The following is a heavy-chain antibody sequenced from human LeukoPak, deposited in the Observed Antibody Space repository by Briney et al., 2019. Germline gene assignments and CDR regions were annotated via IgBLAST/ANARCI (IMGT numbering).Heavy chain of an antibody. CDR2: IKSKTDGGTT. V-gene: IGHV3-15*01. D-gene: IGHD3-10*02. J-gene: IGHJ6*02. Sequence: TGGSLRLSCAASGFTFTNAWMSWVRQAPGKGLEWVGLIKSKTDGGTTDYAAPVKDRFTISRHESENTVFLQLNSLRTEDTALYYCARDLHYYVAMDVWGQGTTVTVSS. CDR3: ARDLHYYVAMDV. CDR1: GFTFTNAW.